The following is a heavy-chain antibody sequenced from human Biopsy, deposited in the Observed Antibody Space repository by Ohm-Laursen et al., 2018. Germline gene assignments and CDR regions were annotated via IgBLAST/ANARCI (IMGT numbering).Heavy chain of an antibody. J-gene: IGHJ5*02. CDR1: GGSISSSSPYY. CDR2: IYNTETT. CDR3: ARHPTGFWFDP. V-gene: IGHV4-39*01. Sequence: SETLSLTCTVSGGSISSSSPYYWAWLRQPPGKGLGWIGSIYNTETTFYNPSLKSRVTISIDTSTNQFSLKVSSVTAADTALYFCARHPTGFWFDPWGHGTLVTVSS.